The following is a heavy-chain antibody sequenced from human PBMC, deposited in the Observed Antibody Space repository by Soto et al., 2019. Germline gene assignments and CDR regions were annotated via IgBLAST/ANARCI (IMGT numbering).Heavy chain of an antibody. CDR3: ARPVYSGNFFANAARFDP. CDR1: GGSIRSHGYY. D-gene: IGHD1-26*01. J-gene: IGHJ5*02. V-gene: IGHV4-39*01. Sequence: QLRLQESGPGLVKPSDTLALTCSVSGGSIRSHGYYWAWIRQPPGKGLEWIGSMYYSGTTYYNPSLKSRVTLSIDSSKNQFPLKVKSVTAADTAVYYCARPVYSGNFFANAARFDPWGQGTLVTVSS. CDR2: MYYSGTT.